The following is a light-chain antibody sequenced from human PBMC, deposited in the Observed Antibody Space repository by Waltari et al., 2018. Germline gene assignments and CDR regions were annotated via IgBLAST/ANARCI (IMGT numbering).Light chain of an antibody. J-gene: IGLJ3*02. V-gene: IGLV3-25*03. CDR1: TLPKNY. CDR2: KDS. CDR3: QSADTTWV. Sequence: SYELTQPPSVSVSPGQTASITCSGDTLPKNYAYWYQQKPGQAPVVVIYKDSERPSGIPERFSGSSSGTTVTLTISRVQAEDEADYYCQSADTTWVFGGGTKLTVL.